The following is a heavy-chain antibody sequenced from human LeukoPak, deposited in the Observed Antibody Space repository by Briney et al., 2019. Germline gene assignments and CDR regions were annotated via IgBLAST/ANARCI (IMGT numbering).Heavy chain of an antibody. D-gene: IGHD5-12*01. CDR2: INHSGST. CDR3: ARQAGLVATIKACHI. CDR1: GGSFSGYY. Sequence: PSETLSLTCAVYGGSFSGYYWSWIRQPPGQGLEWIGEINHSGSTNYNPSLKSRVTISVDTSKNQFSLKLSSVTAADTAVYYCARQAGLVATIKACHIWGQGTMVTVSS. V-gene: IGHV4-34*01. J-gene: IGHJ3*02.